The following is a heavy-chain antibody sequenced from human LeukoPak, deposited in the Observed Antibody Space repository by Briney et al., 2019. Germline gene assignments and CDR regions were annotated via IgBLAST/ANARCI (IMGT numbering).Heavy chain of an antibody. Sequence: ASVKVSCKASGYTFTGYYMHWVRQAPGQGLEWMGRINPNSGGTNYAQKFQGRVTMTRDTSISTAYMELSRQRSDDTAVYYCARDHRVAAAGTNWFDPWGQGTLVTVSS. V-gene: IGHV1-2*06. CDR2: INPNSGGT. J-gene: IGHJ5*02. CDR1: GYTFTGYY. D-gene: IGHD6-13*01. CDR3: ARDHRVAAAGTNWFDP.